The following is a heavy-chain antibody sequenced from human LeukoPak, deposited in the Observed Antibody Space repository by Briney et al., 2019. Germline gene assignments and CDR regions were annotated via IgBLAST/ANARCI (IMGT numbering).Heavy chain of an antibody. D-gene: IGHD1-26*01. Sequence: GGSLRLSCAASGFTLSPYSMHWVRQAPGKGPEWVSYISTSGTTIYYADSVKGRFTISRDNAQNSLYLQMNSLRGEDTAVYYCATSGSYRFDYWGQGTLVTVSS. CDR1: GFTLSPYS. V-gene: IGHV3-48*01. CDR2: ISTSGTTI. J-gene: IGHJ4*02. CDR3: ATSGSYRFDY.